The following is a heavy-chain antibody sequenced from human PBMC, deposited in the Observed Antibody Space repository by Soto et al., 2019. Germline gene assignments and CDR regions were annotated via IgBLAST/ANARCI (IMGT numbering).Heavy chain of an antibody. V-gene: IGHV1-69*13. CDR1: GYTFTSYG. D-gene: IGHD4-17*01. CDR3: ARSPVTYFDD. J-gene: IGHJ4*02. CDR2: IIPIFGTA. Sequence: SSVKVSCKASGYTFTSYGISWVRQAPGQGLEWMGGIIPIFGTANYAQKFQGRVTITADESTSTAYMELSSLRSEDTAVYYCARSPVTYFDDWCQGTLVTVSS.